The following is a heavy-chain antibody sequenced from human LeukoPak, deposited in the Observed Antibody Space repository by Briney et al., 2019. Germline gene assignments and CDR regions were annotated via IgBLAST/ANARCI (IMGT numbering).Heavy chain of an antibody. CDR2: IYYSGST. CDR3: ARVTMIVVVLGNYFDY. Sequence: SETLSLTCTVSGGSISSSSYYWGWIRQPPGKGLEWIGSIYYSGSTYYNPSLKSRVTISVDTSKNQFSLKLSSVTAADTAVYYCARVTMIVVVLGNYFDYWGQGTLVTVSS. D-gene: IGHD3-22*01. J-gene: IGHJ4*02. CDR1: GGSISSSSYY. V-gene: IGHV4-39*01.